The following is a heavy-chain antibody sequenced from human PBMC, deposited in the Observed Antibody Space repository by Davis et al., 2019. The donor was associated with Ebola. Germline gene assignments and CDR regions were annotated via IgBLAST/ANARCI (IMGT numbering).Heavy chain of an antibody. CDR3: APTTGWNYLDS. D-gene: IGHD4-17*01. Sequence: GESLKISCAASGFTFSSYWMHWVRQAPGRGLVWVSRIKSDGSSTNYADSVKGRFTISRDNAKNTLYLQMDSLRAEDTAVYYCAPTTGWNYLDSWGQGTLVTVSS. CDR1: GFTFSSYW. CDR2: IKSDGSST. V-gene: IGHV3-74*01. J-gene: IGHJ4*02.